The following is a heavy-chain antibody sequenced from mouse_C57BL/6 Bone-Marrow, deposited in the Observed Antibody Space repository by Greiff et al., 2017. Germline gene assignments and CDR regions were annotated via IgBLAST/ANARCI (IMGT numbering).Heavy chain of an antibody. CDR1: GYAFISSW. V-gene: IGHV1-82*01. Sequence: QVQLQQSGPELVKPGASVKISCKASGYAFISSWMNWVKQRPGKGLEWIGRIYPGDGDTNSNGKFKGKATLTADKSSSTAYMQLSSLTSEDSAVYFCARDCYYIDYCGKGTTLTVSS. CDR3: ARDCYYIDY. CDR2: IYPGDGDT. J-gene: IGHJ2*01.